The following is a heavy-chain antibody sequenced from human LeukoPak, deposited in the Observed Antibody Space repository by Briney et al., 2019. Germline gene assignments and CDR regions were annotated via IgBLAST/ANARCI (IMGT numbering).Heavy chain of an antibody. CDR2: IYYSGST. CDR3: ARHEGYYDY. Sequence: PSETLSLACTVSGGSISSRSYYWGWIRQPPGKGLEWIASIYYSGSTYYNPSLKSRVTISVDTSKNQFSLKLSSVTAADTAVYYCARHEGYYDYWGQGTLVTVSS. CDR1: GGSISSRSYY. V-gene: IGHV4-39*01. J-gene: IGHJ4*02.